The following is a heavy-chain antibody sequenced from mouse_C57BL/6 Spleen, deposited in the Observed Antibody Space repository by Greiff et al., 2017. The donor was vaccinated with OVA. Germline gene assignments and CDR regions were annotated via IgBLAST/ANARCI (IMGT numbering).Heavy chain of an antibody. CDR1: GFTFSSYG. V-gene: IGHV5-6*01. CDR3: ARFYYYGDY. CDR2: ISSGGSYT. D-gene: IGHD1-1*01. J-gene: IGHJ2*01. Sequence: EVKLVESGGALVKPGGSLKLSCAASGFTFSSYGMSWVRQTPDKRLEWVATISSGGSYTYYPDSVKGRFTISRDNAKNTLYLQMSSLKSEDTAMYYCARFYYYGDYWGQGTTLTVSS.